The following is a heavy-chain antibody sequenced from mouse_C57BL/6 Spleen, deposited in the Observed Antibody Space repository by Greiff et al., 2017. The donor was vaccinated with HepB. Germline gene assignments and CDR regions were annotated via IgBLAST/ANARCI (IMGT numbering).Heavy chain of an antibody. CDR2: IDPENGDT. J-gene: IGHJ2*01. V-gene: IGHV14-4*01. CDR1: GFNIKDDY. D-gene: IGHD1-1*01. Sequence: EVQLQQSGAELVRPGASVKLSCTASGFNIKDDYMHWVKQRPEQGLEWIGWIDPENGDTEYASKFQGKATITADTSSNTAYLQLSSLTSEDTAVYYCTLSTVADYWGQCTTLTVSS. CDR3: TLSTVADY.